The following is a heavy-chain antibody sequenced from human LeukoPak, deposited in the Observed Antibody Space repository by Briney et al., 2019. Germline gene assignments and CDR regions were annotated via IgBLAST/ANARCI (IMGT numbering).Heavy chain of an antibody. J-gene: IGHJ4*02. CDR2: INQDESEK. Sequence: QTGGSLRPSCAASGFTFNTYWMAWVRQAPGKGLEWVANINQDESEKYYLDSVKGRFAISRDNGKDSQYLQMNSLRAEDTAVYYCARDNDDNLDYWGQGTLVTVSS. CDR1: GFTFNTYW. CDR3: ARDNDDNLDY. D-gene: IGHD1-14*01. V-gene: IGHV3-7*01.